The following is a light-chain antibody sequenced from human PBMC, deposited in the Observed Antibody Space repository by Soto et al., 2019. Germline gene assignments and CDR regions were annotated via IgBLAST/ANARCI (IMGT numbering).Light chain of an antibody. Sequence: QSVLTQPASVSGSPGQSITISCTGTSSDVGAYNYVSWYQQHPGKAPKLMIYDVNIRPSGVSNRFSGSKSGNTASLTISGLQADDEADYYCTSWTTSTTMKFGGGTKVTVL. CDR3: TSWTTSTTMK. CDR2: DVN. J-gene: IGLJ2*01. V-gene: IGLV2-14*01. CDR1: SSDVGAYNY.